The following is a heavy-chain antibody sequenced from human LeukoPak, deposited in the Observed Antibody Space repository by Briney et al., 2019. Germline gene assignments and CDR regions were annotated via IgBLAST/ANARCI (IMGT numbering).Heavy chain of an antibody. CDR2: IYSGGST. V-gene: IGHV3-53*01. CDR3: AKGRKIYDSSGYYYDY. D-gene: IGHD3-22*01. J-gene: IGHJ4*02. CDR1: GFTVSSNY. Sequence: GGSLGLSCAASGFTVSSNYMSWVRQAPGKGLECVSVIYSGGSTYYADSVKGRFTISRDNSKNTLYLQMNSLRAEDTAVYYCAKGRKIYDSSGYYYDYWGQGTLVTVSS.